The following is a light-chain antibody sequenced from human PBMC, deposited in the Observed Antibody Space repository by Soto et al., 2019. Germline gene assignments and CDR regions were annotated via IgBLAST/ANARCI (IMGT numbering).Light chain of an antibody. CDR1: QSVGST. J-gene: IGKJ4*01. Sequence: EIVLTQSPAALSVSPGERVTLSCWASQSVGSTFNWYQQRPGQAPRLLIYDTSIRATGIPARFSGSGSGTEFTLTIACLQSEDFGVYYCQRFNRWQLSCGGGTKVEI. CDR3: QRFNRWQLS. V-gene: IGKV3-15*01. CDR2: DTS.